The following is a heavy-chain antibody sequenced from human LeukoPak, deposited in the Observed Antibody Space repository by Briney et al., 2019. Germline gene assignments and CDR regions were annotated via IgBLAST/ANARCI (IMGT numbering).Heavy chain of an antibody. J-gene: IGHJ4*02. V-gene: IGHV1-46*01. CDR1: RYTLTDYY. CDR2: INPSGGST. CDR3: ARAGGYYLGYFDL. Sequence: ASVKVSCKASRYTLTDYYIHWVRQAPGQGLEWMGVINPSGGSTTYAQKFQGRLTMTRDTSTSTVYMELSSLRSEDTATHFCARAGGYYLGYFDLWGQGTLVTVSS. D-gene: IGHD3-22*01.